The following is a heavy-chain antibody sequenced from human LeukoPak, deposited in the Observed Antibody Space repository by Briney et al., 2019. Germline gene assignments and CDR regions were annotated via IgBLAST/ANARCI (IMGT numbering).Heavy chain of an antibody. Sequence: ASVKVSCKTSGYTFIYYDINWVRQATGQGLEWMGWMNPNSGNTGYAQKFQGRVTMTRDTSITTAYMELSSLRSDDTAVYYCVRLMVWGVIGAWGQGTLVTVSS. CDR2: MNPNSGNT. CDR1: GYTFIYYD. V-gene: IGHV1-8*01. J-gene: IGHJ5*02. D-gene: IGHD3-10*01. CDR3: VRLMVWGVIGA.